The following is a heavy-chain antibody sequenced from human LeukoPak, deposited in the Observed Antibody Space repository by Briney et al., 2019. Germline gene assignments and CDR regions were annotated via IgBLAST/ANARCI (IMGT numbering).Heavy chain of an antibody. V-gene: IGHV2-26*01. CDR1: GFSLTNDRMG. CDR2: SSSNDEE. D-gene: IGHD3-22*01. Sequence: SGPVLVKPTETLTLSCTVSGFSLTNDRMGVSWIRQPPGKALEWLAHSSSNDEESYSTSLKSRLTISRDTSKSQVTLTMTNLDPVDTATYYCARVQRADYYEVPNWFDTWGQGTLVTVSS. J-gene: IGHJ5*02. CDR3: ARVQRADYYEVPNWFDT.